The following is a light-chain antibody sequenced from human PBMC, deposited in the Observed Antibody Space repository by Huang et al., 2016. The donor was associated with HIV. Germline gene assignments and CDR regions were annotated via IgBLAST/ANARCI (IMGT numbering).Light chain of an antibody. CDR3: QQYNDWPQT. CDR1: QSVSSN. V-gene: IGKV3-15*01. CDR2: GAS. J-gene: IGKJ4*01. Sequence: EIVMTQSPATLSVSPGERATLSCRASQSVSSNLAWYQHKPGQAPRLLIYGASARATGVAARFSGSGSGTEFTLSINSLRSEDFAVYYCQQYNDWPQTFGGGTKVEIK.